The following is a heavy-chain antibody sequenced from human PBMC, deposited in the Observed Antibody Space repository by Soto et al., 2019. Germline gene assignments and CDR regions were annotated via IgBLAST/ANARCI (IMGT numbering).Heavy chain of an antibody. V-gene: IGHV4-61*08. CDR2: IYYTGTT. CDR1: GGSINSGGYY. J-gene: IGHJ5*02. Sequence: PSETLSLTCTVSGGSINSGGYYWSWIRQPPGKGLEWIGYIYYTGTTNYNPSLKSRATILVDRSKNQFSLKLSSVTAADTAVYYCARLGGYCQSLDPWGQGTLVTVSS. D-gene: IGHD2-21*01. CDR3: ARLGGYCQSLDP.